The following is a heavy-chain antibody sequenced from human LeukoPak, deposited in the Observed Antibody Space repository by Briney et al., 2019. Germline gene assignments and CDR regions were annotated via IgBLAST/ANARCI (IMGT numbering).Heavy chain of an antibody. CDR1: GFTFSSYW. J-gene: IGHJ5*02. Sequence: GGSLRLSCAASGFTFSSYWMHWVRQAPGKGLEWVSGTSWNSGTIVYADSVKGRFTISRANAKSSLYLQINSLRSEDTAVYYCARPLHKSRIAAADNWFDPWGKGTLVTVSS. D-gene: IGHD6-13*01. CDR2: TSWNSGTI. CDR3: ARPLHKSRIAAADNWFDP. V-gene: IGHV3-48*04.